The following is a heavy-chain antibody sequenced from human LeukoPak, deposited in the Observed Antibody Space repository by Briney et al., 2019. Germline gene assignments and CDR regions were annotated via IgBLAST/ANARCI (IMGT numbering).Heavy chain of an antibody. CDR3: AKDKDIVVVVAATSFDY. J-gene: IGHJ4*02. CDR2: ISSSGSTI. V-gene: IGHV3-11*01. CDR1: GFTFSDYY. D-gene: IGHD2-15*01. Sequence: PGGSLRLSCAASGFTFSDYYMSWIRQAPGKGLEWVSYISSSGSTIYYADSVKGRFTISRDNAKNSLYLQMNSLRAEDTAVYYCAKDKDIVVVVAATSFDYWGQGTLVTVSS.